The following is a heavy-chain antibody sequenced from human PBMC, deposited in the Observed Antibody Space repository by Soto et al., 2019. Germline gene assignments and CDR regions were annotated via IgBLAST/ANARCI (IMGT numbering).Heavy chain of an antibody. Sequence: VQLVESGGGLVQPGGSLRLSCAASRFSFSIYTMNWVRQAPGKGLEWVSYISSSSTYMYYADSVKGRFTISRDNAKNSLYLQLNSLRAEDTAVYYCARGGVDDYGDNSFDSWGQGTLVTVSS. CDR2: ISSSSTYM. V-gene: IGHV3-21*01. J-gene: IGHJ4*02. CDR3: ARGGVDDYGDNSFDS. CDR1: RFSFSIYT. D-gene: IGHD4-17*01.